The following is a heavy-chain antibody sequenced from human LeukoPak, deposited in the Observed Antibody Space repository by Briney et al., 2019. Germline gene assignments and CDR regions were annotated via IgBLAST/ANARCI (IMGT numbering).Heavy chain of an antibody. V-gene: IGHV4-61*01. CDR3: ARDRGEHFDY. J-gene: IGHJ4*02. CDR1: GGSVSSGSYY. CDR2: IYYSGST. Sequence: SETLSLTCTVSGGSVSSGSYYWSWIRQPPGKGLEWIGYIYYSGSTNYNPSLKSRVTISVDTSKNQFSLKLSSVTAADTAVYYCARDRGEHFDYRGQGTLVTVSS. D-gene: IGHD7-27*01.